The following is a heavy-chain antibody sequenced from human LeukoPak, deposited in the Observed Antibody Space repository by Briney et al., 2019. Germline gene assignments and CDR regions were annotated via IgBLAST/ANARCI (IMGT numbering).Heavy chain of an antibody. CDR2: IWYDGSNK. J-gene: IGHJ4*02. CDR3: AKGGRTYYDFWSGYPRDAFDY. V-gene: IGHV3-33*06. D-gene: IGHD3-3*01. CDR1: GFTFSSYG. Sequence: GRSLRPSCAASGFTFSSYGMHWVRQAPGKGLEWVAVIWYDGSNKYYADSVKGRFTISRDNSKNTLYLQMNSLRAEDTAVYYCAKGGRTYYDFWSGYPRDAFDYWGQGTLVTVSS.